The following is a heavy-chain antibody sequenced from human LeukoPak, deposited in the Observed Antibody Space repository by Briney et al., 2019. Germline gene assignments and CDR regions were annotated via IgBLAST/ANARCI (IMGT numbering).Heavy chain of an antibody. J-gene: IGHJ5*02. Sequence: GASVKVSCKASGGTFSSYAISWVRQAPGQGLEWMGWINPNSGGTNYAQKFEGRVTISIDTSKNQLSLKLNSVTAADTSVYYCAREESGWFDPWGQGTLVTVSS. CDR3: AREESGWFDP. CDR1: GGTFSSYA. V-gene: IGHV1-2*02. D-gene: IGHD2-8*02. CDR2: INPNSGGT.